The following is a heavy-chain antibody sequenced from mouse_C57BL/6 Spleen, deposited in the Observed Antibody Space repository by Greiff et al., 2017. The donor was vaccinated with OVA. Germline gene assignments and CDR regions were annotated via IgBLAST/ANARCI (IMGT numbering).Heavy chain of an antibody. CDR1: GYTFTSYW. CDR3: ARRPPTTVDYFDY. V-gene: IGHV1-64*01. Sequence: QVQLQQPGAELVKPGASVKLSCKASGYTFTSYWMHWVKQRPGQGLEWIGMIHPNSGSTNYNEKFKSKATLTVDKSSSTAYMQLSSLTSEDSAVYYCARRPPTTVDYFDYWGQGTTLTVSS. CDR2: IHPNSGST. J-gene: IGHJ2*01. D-gene: IGHD1-1*01.